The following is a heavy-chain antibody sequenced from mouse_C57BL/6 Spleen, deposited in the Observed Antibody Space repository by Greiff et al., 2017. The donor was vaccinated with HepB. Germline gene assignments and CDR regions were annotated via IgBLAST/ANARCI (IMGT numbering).Heavy chain of an antibody. V-gene: IGHV5-4*01. CDR3: ARERQFFDY. CDR2: ISDGGSYT. J-gene: IGHJ2*01. Sequence: EVMLVESGGGLVKPGGSLKLSCAASGFTFSSYAMSWVRQTPEKRLEWVATISDGGSYTYYPDNVKGRFTISRDNAKNNLYLQMSHLKSEDTAMYYCARERQFFDYWGQGTTLTVSS. CDR1: GFTFSSYA.